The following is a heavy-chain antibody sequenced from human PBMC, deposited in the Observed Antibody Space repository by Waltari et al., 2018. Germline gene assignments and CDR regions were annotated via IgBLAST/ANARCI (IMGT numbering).Heavy chain of an antibody. CDR3: ARLRGTYCSSTSCYIFEH. CDR2: IYYSGST. V-gene: IGHV4-39*01. J-gene: IGHJ1*01. Sequence: QLQLQESGPGLVKPSETLSLTCTVSGGSISSSSYYWGWIRQPPGEGLEWIGSIYYSGSTYYNPALQRRGTISVDTSKHQFSLKLSSVTAADTAVYYCARLRGTYCSSTSCYIFEHWGQGTLVTVSS. CDR1: GGSISSSSYY. D-gene: IGHD2-2*02.